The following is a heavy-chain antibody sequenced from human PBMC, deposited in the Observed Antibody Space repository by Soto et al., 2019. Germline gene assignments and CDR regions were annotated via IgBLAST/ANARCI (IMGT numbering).Heavy chain of an antibody. Sequence: SETLSLTCTVSGGSISSYYWSWIRQPPGKGLEWIGYIYYSGSTNYNPSLKSRVTISVDTSKNQFSLKLSSVTAADTAVYYCARGGSTSRAQHYYYYMDVWGKGTTVTVSS. CDR2: IYYSGST. CDR3: ARGGSTSRAQHYYYYMDV. D-gene: IGHD2-2*01. CDR1: GGSISSYY. V-gene: IGHV4-59*01. J-gene: IGHJ6*03.